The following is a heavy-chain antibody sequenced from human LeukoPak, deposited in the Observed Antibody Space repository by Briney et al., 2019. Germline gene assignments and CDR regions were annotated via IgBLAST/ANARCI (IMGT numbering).Heavy chain of an antibody. J-gene: IGHJ3*02. CDR2: ISSNGGST. CDR1: GFTFSSYA. Sequence: GGSLRLSCAASGFTFSSYAMHWVRQAPGKGLEYVSAISSNGGSTYYANSVKGRFTISRDNSKNTLYPQMGSLRAEDMAVYYCARSDGSSWNPEAFDIWGQGTMVTVSS. CDR3: ARSDGSSWNPEAFDI. V-gene: IGHV3-64*01. D-gene: IGHD6-13*01.